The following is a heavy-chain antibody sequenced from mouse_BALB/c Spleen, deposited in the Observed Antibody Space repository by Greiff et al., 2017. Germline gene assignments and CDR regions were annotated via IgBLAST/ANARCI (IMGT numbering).Heavy chain of an antibody. CDR3: ARDNSGGSTLDY. D-gene: IGHD1-1*01. J-gene: IGHJ2*01. CDR1: GFTFSDYY. Sequence: EVKLVESGGGLVKPGGSLKLSCAASGFTFSDYYMYWVRQTPEKRLEWVATISDGGSYTYYPDSVKGRFTISRDNAKNNLYLQMSSLKSEDTAMYYCARDNSGGSTLDYWGQGTTLTVSS. V-gene: IGHV5-4*02. CDR2: ISDGGSYT.